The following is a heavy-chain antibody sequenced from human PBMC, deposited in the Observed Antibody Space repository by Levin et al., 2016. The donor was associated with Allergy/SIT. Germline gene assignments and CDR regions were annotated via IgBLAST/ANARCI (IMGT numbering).Heavy chain of an antibody. D-gene: IGHD3-10*01. Sequence: SQTLSLTCAVSGGSVSSGHSWGWVRQPPGKGLEWIGYISHNEITHYSPSLRSRVAISVARSTNQFFLKLNSVTAADTAVYYCARGPDLYGSGSILDLWGQGTLVTVSS. CDR2: ISHNEIT. V-gene: IGHV4-30-2*01. CDR3: ARGPDLYGSGSILDL. CDR1: GGSVSSGHS. J-gene: IGHJ5*02.